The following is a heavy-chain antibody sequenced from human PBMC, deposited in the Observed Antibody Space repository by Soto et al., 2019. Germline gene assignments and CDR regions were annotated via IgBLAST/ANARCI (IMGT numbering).Heavy chain of an antibody. D-gene: IGHD2-2*01. CDR2: IIPILGIA. CDR3: ARGDCSSTSCYKLWY. Sequence: ASVKVSCKASGDTFSSYTISWVRQAPGQGLEWMGRIIPILGIANYAQKFQGRVTITADKSTSTAYMELSSLRSDDTAVYYCARGDCSSTSCYKLWYWGQGTLVTVSS. CDR1: GDTFSSYT. V-gene: IGHV1-69*02. J-gene: IGHJ4*02.